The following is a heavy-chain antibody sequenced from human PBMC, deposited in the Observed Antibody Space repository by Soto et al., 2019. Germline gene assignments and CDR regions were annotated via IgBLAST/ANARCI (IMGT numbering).Heavy chain of an antibody. CDR3: ARGWLSPYYYGMDV. J-gene: IGHJ6*02. CDR2: IIPIFGTA. V-gene: IGHV1-69*13. CDR1: GGTFSSYA. D-gene: IGHD3-22*01. Sequence: SVKVSCKASGGTFSSYAISWVRQSPGQGLEWMGGIIPIFGTANYAQKFQGRVTITADESTSTAYMELSSLRSEDTAVYYCARGWLSPYYYGMDVWGQGTTVTVSS.